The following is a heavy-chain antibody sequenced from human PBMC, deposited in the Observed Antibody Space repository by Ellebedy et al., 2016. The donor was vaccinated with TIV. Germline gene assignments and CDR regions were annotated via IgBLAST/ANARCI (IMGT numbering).Heavy chain of an antibody. D-gene: IGHD2-21*02. CDR3: SRGVTDKN. J-gene: IGHJ4*02. V-gene: IGHV4-34*01. Sequence: MPSETLSLTFPLHAGSLCGFSWCWIRQPPGKGLEWIGEINHSGSTNYNSSLKSRVTISLDTSKNQFSLKLSSVTDADTAVNYWSRGVTDKNWGQGILVTVSS. CDR1: AGSLCGFS. CDR2: INHSGST.